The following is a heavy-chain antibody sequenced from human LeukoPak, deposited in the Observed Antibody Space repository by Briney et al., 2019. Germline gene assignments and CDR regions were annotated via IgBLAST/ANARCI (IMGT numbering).Heavy chain of an antibody. Sequence: GGSLRLSCATSGFTFSNYGMHWVRQAPGKGLEWVAVVSYEGKSQYYADSARGRFTISRDNSKNTLYLQMNSLRGEDAAVYYCAKEGTAQISTWYDYWGQGTLVTVSS. CDR1: GFTFSNYG. CDR3: AKEGTAQISTWYDY. CDR2: VSYEGKSQ. D-gene: IGHD6-13*01. J-gene: IGHJ4*02. V-gene: IGHV3-30*18.